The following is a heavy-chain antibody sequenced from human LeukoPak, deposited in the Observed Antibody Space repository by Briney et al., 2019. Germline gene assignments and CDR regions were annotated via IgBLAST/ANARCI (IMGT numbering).Heavy chain of an antibody. CDR3: ARDAPGGEHQLVRWFDP. D-gene: IGHD6-13*01. CDR1: GGSISSGGYY. Sequence: SQTLSLTCTVSGGSISSGGYYWSWIRQHPGKGLEWIGYIYYSGSTYYNPSLKSRVTISVDTSKNQFSLKLSSVTAADTAVYYCARDAPGGEHQLVRWFDPWGQGTLVTVSS. CDR2: IYYSGST. V-gene: IGHV4-31*03. J-gene: IGHJ5*02.